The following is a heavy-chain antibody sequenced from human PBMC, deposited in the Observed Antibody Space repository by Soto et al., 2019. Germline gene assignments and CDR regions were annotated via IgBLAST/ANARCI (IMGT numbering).Heavy chain of an antibody. Sequence: ASVKVSCKTSGYTFSSYDTNWVRQAPGQGLEWMGWINIFYGKTTYAQEFQGRVTMTTDTSTTTAYMELRSLRSDDTAVYYCAREDRYSGSYYFDYWGQGTLVTVS. V-gene: IGHV1-18*04. CDR1: GYTFSSYD. CDR3: AREDRYSGSYYFDY. CDR2: INIFYGKT. D-gene: IGHD1-26*01. J-gene: IGHJ4*02.